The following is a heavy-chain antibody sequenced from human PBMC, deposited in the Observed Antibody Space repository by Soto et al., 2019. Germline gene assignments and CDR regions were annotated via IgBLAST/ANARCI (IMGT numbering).Heavy chain of an antibody. CDR1: GFTFSSYA. CDR2: ISYDGSNK. D-gene: IGHD3-3*01. V-gene: IGHV3-30-3*01. Sequence: QVQLVESGGGVVQPGRSLRLSCAASGFTFSSYAMHWVRQAPGKGLEWVAVISYDGSNKYYADSVKGRFTISRDNSTNTLYLQMNSLRAEDTAVYYCARGHVGFLEWLLSYWGQGTLVTVSS. CDR3: ARGHVGFLEWLLSY. J-gene: IGHJ4*02.